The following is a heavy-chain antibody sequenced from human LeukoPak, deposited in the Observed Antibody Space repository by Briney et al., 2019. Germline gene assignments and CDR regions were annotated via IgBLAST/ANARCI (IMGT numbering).Heavy chain of an antibody. J-gene: IGHJ4*02. CDR1: GGSISSYY. CDR3: ARQESGSIFGVIDY. D-gene: IGHD3-3*01. Sequence: SETLSLTCTVSGGSISSYYWSWIRQPPGKGLEWIGYIYYRGSTNYNPSLKSRVTISVDTSKNQFSLKLSSVTAADTAVYYCARQESGSIFGVIDYWGQGTLVTVSS. CDR2: IYYRGST. V-gene: IGHV4-59*08.